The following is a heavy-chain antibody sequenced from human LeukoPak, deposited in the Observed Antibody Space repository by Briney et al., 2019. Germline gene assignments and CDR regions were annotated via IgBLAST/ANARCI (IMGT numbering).Heavy chain of an antibody. CDR2: VSSAGDHK. CDR3: VRDGGPAATIDY. Sequence: PGRSLRLSCAASGFTFSGYAMHWVRQAPGKGLEWVAVVSSAGDHKYYADSVEGRFPSSRDNSKNTVYLQMNSLRADDTAVYYCVRDGGPAATIDYWGQGTLVTVFS. CDR1: GFTFSGYA. D-gene: IGHD3-16*01. J-gene: IGHJ4*02. V-gene: IGHV3-30-3*01.